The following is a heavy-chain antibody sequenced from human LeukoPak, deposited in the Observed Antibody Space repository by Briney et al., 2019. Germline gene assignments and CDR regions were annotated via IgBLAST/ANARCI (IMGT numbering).Heavy chain of an antibody. J-gene: IGHJ4*02. D-gene: IGHD7-27*01. CDR3: ASRKLGNDY. V-gene: IGHV4-59*02. CDR1: GGSVSDYY. Sequence: SETLSLTCTVSGGSVSDYYWSWLRQSPGKGLEWIGYIYYTGTSYNPSLKSRVTISADTSKNQFSLNLSSVTAADTAVYYCASRKLGNDYWGQGTLVTVSS. CDR2: IYYTGT.